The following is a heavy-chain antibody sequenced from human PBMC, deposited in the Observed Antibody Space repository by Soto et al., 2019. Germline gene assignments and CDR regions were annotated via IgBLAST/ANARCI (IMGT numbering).Heavy chain of an antibody. CDR1: GGSISISIYY. D-gene: IGHD3-3*01. V-gene: IGHV4-39*01. J-gene: IGHJ5*02. CDR3: ARLITIFGVVTTGGLNGFDP. CDR2: IEYSGRS. Sequence: LSLTCTVSGGSISISIYYLVRIRQPAGKRLEWIGRIEYSGRSYYTPSLKSRVTISVDTSKNQFSLKLSSVTAADTAVYYCARLITIFGVVTTGGLNGFDPWGQGTLVTVSS.